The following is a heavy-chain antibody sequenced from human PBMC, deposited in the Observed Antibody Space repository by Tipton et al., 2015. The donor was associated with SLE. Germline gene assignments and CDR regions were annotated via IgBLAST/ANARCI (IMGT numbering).Heavy chain of an antibody. CDR2: IYYSGNT. V-gene: IGHV4-31*03. CDR3: ARAIRFFDP. Sequence: TLSLTCTVSGGSIGSGGYYWSWIRQHPGKGLEWIGCIYYSGNTYYNPSLKSRLAISIDTSKNQFSLKLTSVTAADTAVYYCARAIRFFDPWGQGTLVTVSS. CDR1: GGSIGSGGYY. D-gene: IGHD2-2*02. J-gene: IGHJ5*02.